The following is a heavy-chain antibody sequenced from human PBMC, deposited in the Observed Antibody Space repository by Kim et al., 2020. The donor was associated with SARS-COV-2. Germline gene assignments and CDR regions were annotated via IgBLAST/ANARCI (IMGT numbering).Heavy chain of an antibody. V-gene: IGHV3-23*01. J-gene: IGHJ4*02. Sequence: GGSLRLSCAASGFTFSNYVMSWVRQAPGKGLEWVSAISGSGGSTYYVDSVKGRFTISRDNSKNTLFLEMNSLRVEDTAVYYCAKYLSGSYPHYWGQGTLVTVSS. D-gene: IGHD1-26*01. CDR1: GFTFSNYV. CDR3: AKYLSGSYPHY. CDR2: ISGSGGST.